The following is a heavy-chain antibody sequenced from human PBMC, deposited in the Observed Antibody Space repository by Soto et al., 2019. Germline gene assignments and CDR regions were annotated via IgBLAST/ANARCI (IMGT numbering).Heavy chain of an antibody. Sequence: ASVKVSCKESGSTFTSYFLHWVRRAPEQGLEWMGIINPSGGSTSYAQKFQGRVTMTRDTSTSTVYMELSSLRSEDTAVYYCARGVTRSAVFDYWGQGTLVTVSS. CDR1: GSTFTSYF. D-gene: IGHD4-17*01. V-gene: IGHV1-46*03. J-gene: IGHJ4*02. CDR3: ARGVTRSAVFDY. CDR2: INPSGGST.